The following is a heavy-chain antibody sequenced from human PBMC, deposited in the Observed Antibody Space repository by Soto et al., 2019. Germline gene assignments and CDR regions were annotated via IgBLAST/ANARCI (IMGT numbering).Heavy chain of an antibody. CDR3: ARDSDIFLERLLPACCSYGMMV. J-gene: IGHJ6*04. V-gene: IGHV1-18*01. CDR2: FTPYKGNT. D-gene: IGHD3-3*01. Sequence: VSCTPSHFPFPTNPRSWMWQDPRQGQECISRFTPYKGNTNYAQKLQGRVTMTTDTSTSTAYMELRSLRSGDRAVYYCARDSDIFLERLLPACCSYGMMVWGEGITVTVSS. CDR1: HFPFPTNP.